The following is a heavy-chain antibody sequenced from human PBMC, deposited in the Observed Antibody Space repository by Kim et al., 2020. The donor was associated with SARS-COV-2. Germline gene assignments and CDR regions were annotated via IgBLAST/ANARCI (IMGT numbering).Heavy chain of an antibody. D-gene: IGHD6-13*01. CDR1: GGSFSGYY. Sequence: SETLSLTCAVYGGSFSGYYWSWIRQPPGKGLEWIGEINHSGSTTYNPSLKSRVTISVDTSKNQFSLKLSSVTAADTAVYYCARGRRVYSSSWYGYFQHWG. V-gene: IGHV4-34*01. CDR2: INHSGST. J-gene: IGHJ1*01. CDR3: ARGRRVYSSSWYGYFQH.